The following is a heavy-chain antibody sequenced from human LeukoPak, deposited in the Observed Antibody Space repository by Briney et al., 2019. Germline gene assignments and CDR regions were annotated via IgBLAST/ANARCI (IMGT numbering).Heavy chain of an antibody. D-gene: IGHD6-19*01. Sequence: YPSETLSLTCTVSGGSISSYYWSWIRQPAGKGLEWIGRIYTSGSTNYNPSLKSRVTMSVDTSKNQFSLKLSSVTAADTAVYYCARARIAVAGTTYYFDYWGQGTLVTVSS. CDR2: IYTSGST. CDR3: ARARIAVAGTTYYFDY. J-gene: IGHJ4*02. V-gene: IGHV4-4*07. CDR1: GGSISSYY.